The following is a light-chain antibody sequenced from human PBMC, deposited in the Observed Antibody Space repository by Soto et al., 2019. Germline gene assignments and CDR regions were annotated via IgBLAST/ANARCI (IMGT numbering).Light chain of an antibody. Sequence: EIVLTQSPATLSLSPGERATLSCRASQSVSSYLAWYQQKPGQAPRLLIYDASNRAPGIPARFSGSGSGTDFPLTISRRDAEAFADYYCQQRSNWLTFGGGTQVEIK. CDR1: QSVSSY. CDR2: DAS. V-gene: IGKV3-11*01. CDR3: QQRSNWLT. J-gene: IGKJ4*01.